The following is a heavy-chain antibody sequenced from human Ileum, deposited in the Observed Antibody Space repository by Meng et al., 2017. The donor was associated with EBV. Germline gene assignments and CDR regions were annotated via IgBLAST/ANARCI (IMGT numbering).Heavy chain of an antibody. CDR1: GFIFNNYA. CDR3: ARDQGLTNDY. D-gene: IGHD2-8*01. CDR2: ISGGADST. Sequence: GQLVELGGGLVQPGGSLRFSCAASGFIFNNYAMSWVRQTSGKGLEWVSAISGGADSTYYVHSVEGRFTISRDNSKNTLYLQMNSLRPEDTAVYYCARDQGLTNDYWGQGTLVTVSS. J-gene: IGHJ4*02. V-gene: IGHV3-23*04.